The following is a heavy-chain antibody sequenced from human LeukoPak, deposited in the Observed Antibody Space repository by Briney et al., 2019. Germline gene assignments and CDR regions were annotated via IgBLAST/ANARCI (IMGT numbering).Heavy chain of an antibody. D-gene: IGHD1-7*01. CDR3: ARGYWNYGY. V-gene: IGHV3-7*01. Sequence: GGSLRLSCAASGFTFSSYWISWVSQAPGKGLEWVANIKQDGSEKYYVDSVKGRFTISRDNAKNSLYLQMNSLRAEDTAVYYCARGYWNYGYWGQGTLVTVSS. CDR2: IKQDGSEK. CDR1: GFTFSSYW. J-gene: IGHJ4*02.